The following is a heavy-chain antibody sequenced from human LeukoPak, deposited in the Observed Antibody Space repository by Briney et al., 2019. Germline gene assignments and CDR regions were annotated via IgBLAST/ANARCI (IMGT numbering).Heavy chain of an antibody. V-gene: IGHV1-69*02. CDR3: ARVPNLGPLQYYYYYYMDV. J-gene: IGHJ6*03. D-gene: IGHD4-11*01. CDR1: GGTFNSYT. CDR2: IIPILGIA. Sequence: SVKVSCKASGGTFNSYTISWVRQAPGQGLEWLGRIIPILGIANYAQKFQGRVTITADESTSTAYMELSSLRSEDTAVYYCARVPNLGPLQYYYYYYMDVWGKGTTVTVSS.